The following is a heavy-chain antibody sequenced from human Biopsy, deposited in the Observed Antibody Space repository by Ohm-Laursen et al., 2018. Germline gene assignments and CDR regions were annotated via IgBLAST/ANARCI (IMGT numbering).Heavy chain of an antibody. D-gene: IGHD3-10*01. CDR2: IYPTGIN. CDR1: DGSISNIINY. V-gene: IGHV4-39*01. J-gene: IGHJ4*02. CDR3: ARHSFGSGRDF. Sequence: SDTLSLTCTVTDGSISNIINYWGWIRQPLGKGLEWLGIIYPTGINVYNPSLKIRVTISEDKSNTQFSLKLRSLTAADTAVYYCARHSFGSGRDFWGQGTLVTVSS.